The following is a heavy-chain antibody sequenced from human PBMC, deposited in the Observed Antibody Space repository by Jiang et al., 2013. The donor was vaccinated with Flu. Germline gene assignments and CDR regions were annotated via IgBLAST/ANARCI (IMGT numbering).Heavy chain of an antibody. CDR1: GFTFRSYE. D-gene: IGHD3-9*01. J-gene: IGHJ4*02. CDR3: ARTPGYDILTGYPLYYFDY. Sequence: QLVESGGGLVQPGGSLRLSCAASGFTFRSYEMNWVRQAPGKGLEWVSYISSSGSTIYYTDSVKGRFTISRDTAKNSLYLQMNSLRAEDTAVYYCARTPGYDILTGYPLYYFDYWGQGTLVTVSS. V-gene: IGHV3-48*03. CDR2: ISSSGSTI.